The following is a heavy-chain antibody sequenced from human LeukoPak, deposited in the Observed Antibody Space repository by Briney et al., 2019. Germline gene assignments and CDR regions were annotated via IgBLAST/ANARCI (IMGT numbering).Heavy chain of an antibody. CDR3: ARSMSGSREL. D-gene: IGHD1-26*01. CDR1: GFTFSNYW. Sequence: RGGALRVSCAGSGFTFSNYWVHGVGQAPGRGRVGVSRINTDGSPTASAAFVKGRFTISRHDAKNTLYLQMNSLSAEDPAMYYCARSMSGSRELWGQGTLVTVSS. V-gene: IGHV3-74*01. CDR2: INTDGSPT. J-gene: IGHJ4*02.